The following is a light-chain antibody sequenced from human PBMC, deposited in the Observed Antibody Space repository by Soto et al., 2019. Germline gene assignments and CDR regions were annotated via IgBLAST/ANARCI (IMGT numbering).Light chain of an antibody. V-gene: IGKV1-39*01. J-gene: IGKJ5*01. Sequence: DIQMTQSPSSLSASVGDRVTITCRASESIARHLNWYQQKPGKAPKLLIYAASSLQNGVPSRFRGGGYGTDFTLTIRNLQPDDFATYYCQQTYSTLSITFGQGTRLEIK. CDR3: QQTYSTLSIT. CDR1: ESIARH. CDR2: AAS.